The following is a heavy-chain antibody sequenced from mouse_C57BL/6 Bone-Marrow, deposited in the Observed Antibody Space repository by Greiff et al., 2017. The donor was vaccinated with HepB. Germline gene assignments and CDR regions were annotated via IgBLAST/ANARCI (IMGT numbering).Heavy chain of an antibody. D-gene: IGHD2-3*01. CDR3: ARYPDGYYVGYFDY. CDR1: GYTFTSYG. CDR2: IYPRSGNT. J-gene: IGHJ2*01. Sequence: LVESGAELARPGASVKLSCKASGYTFTSYGISWVKQRTGQGLEWIGEIYPRSGNTYYNEKFKGKATLTADKSSSTAYMELRSLTSEDSAVYFCARYPDGYYVGYFDYWGQGTTLTVSS. V-gene: IGHV1-81*01.